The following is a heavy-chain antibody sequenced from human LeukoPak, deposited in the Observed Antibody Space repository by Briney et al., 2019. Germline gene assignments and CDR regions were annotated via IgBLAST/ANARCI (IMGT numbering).Heavy chain of an antibody. CDR2: ISGSGGNT. CDR3: ARGVGATFDY. J-gene: IGHJ4*02. V-gene: IGHV3-23*01. D-gene: IGHD1-26*01. CDR1: GFTFNTYA. Sequence: GGSLRLSCAASGFTFNTYAMSWVRQAPGKGLEWVSGISGSGGNTYYADSVKGRFSISRDNSKNTLYIQMSSLKAEDTAVYYCARGVGATFDYWGQGTLVTVSS.